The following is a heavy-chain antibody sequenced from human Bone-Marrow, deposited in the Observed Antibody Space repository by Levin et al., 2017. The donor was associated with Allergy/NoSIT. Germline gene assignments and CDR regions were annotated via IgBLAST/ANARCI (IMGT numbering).Heavy chain of an antibody. Sequence: ASETLSLTCAVYGESLSAYYWSWIRQPPGKGLEWIGEINQSGSTKTNPSLKTLVTMSVDTSKNQFSLKMRSVAAADTAVYYCARGPSDLWSGYNWFDPWGQGNMVIVSS. CDR3: ARGPSDLWSGYNWFDP. J-gene: IGHJ5*02. D-gene: IGHD3-3*01. CDR1: GESLSAYY. V-gene: IGHV4-34*01. CDR2: INQSGST.